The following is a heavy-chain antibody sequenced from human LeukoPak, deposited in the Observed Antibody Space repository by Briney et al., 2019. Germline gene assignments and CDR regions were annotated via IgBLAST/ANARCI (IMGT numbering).Heavy chain of an antibody. V-gene: IGHV3-21*04. J-gene: IGHJ3*02. Sequence: PGGSLRLSCAASGFSFSSYAMNWVRQAPGKGLEWVSSISTSSSYIHYADSVKGRFTISRDNSKNTLYLQMNSLRAEDTAVYYCAKGSGRGYSYGHDAFDIWGQGTMVTVSS. CDR3: AKGSGRGYSYGHDAFDI. CDR1: GFSFSSYA. CDR2: ISTSSSYI. D-gene: IGHD5-18*01.